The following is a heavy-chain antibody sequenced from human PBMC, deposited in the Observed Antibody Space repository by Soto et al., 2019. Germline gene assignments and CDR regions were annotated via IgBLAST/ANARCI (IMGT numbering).Heavy chain of an antibody. Sequence: EVQLVESGGGLVQPGGSLRLSCAASGFTFSSYSMNWVRQAPGKGLEWVSYISSSSSTIYYADSVKGRFTISRDNAKNSLYLQMNSLRAEDTAVYYCARDYVGAYCSSTSCYSDYYYGMDVWGQGTMVTVSS. D-gene: IGHD2-2*01. CDR2: ISSSSSTI. V-gene: IGHV3-48*01. J-gene: IGHJ6*02. CDR3: ARDYVGAYCSSTSCYSDYYYGMDV. CDR1: GFTFSSYS.